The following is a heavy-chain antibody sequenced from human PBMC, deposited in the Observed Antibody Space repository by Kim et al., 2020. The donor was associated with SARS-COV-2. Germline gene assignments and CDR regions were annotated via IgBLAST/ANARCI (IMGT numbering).Heavy chain of an antibody. Sequence: GGSLRLSCAASGFTFSSYEMNWVRQAPGKGLEWVSYISSSGSTIYYADSVKGRFTISRDNAKNSLYLQMNSLRAEDTAVYYCARAKWVAEEGNWFDPWGQGTLVTVSS. CDR1: GFTFSSYE. D-gene: IGHD6-19*01. CDR2: ISSSGSTI. CDR3: ARAKWVAEEGNWFDP. J-gene: IGHJ5*02. V-gene: IGHV3-48*03.